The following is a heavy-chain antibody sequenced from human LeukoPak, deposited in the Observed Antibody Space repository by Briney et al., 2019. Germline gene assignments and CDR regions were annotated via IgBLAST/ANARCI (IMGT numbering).Heavy chain of an antibody. V-gene: IGHV4-59*12. CDR2: MYHSGNT. CDR3: ARGGLFDWFDP. D-gene: IGHD3/OR15-3a*01. CDR1: GGSISSYY. Sequence: PSETLSLTCSVSGGSISSYYWSWIRQPPGKGLEWIGYMYHSGNTNYSPSLKSRVTISVDMSKNHFSLKLSSVTAADTAVYYCARGGLFDWFDPWGQGTLVTVSS. J-gene: IGHJ5*02.